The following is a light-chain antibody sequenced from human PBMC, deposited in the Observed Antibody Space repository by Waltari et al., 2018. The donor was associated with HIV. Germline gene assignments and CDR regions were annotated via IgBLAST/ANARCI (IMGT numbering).Light chain of an antibody. CDR1: QTFSSY. V-gene: IGKV1-39*01. CDR2: ATS. Sequence: DIQMTQSPSSLSASVGASVTITCRASQTFSSYLNWYQQKPGKAPKLLSYATSNLQSGVPSRFSGSGSGTDFTLTISSLQPEDFAIYYCQQTYSPPQTFGGGTKVEIK. J-gene: IGKJ4*01. CDR3: QQTYSPPQT.